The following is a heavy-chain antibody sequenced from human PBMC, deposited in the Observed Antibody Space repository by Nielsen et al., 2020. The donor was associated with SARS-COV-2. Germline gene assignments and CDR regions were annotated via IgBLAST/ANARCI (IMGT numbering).Heavy chain of an antibody. Sequence: GGSLRLSCAASGFTISNYGMNWIRQAPGKGLEWVSYISSSGSTIYYADSVKGRFTISRDNAKNSLYLQMNSLRAEDTAVYYCARETYYYDSSGYDFDYWGQGTLVTVSS. CDR3: ARETYYYDSSGYDFDY. J-gene: IGHJ4*02. CDR2: ISSSGSTI. CDR1: GFTISNYG. D-gene: IGHD3-22*01. V-gene: IGHV3-48*03.